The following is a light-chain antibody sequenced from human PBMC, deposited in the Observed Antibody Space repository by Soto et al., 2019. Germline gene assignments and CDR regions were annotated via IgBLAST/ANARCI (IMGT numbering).Light chain of an antibody. CDR2: EVT. J-gene: IGLJ1*01. CDR3: SSYTTGTTYV. CDR1: SSDVGGYNS. Sequence: QSALTQPASVSGSPGQSITISCTGTSSDVGGYNSVSWYQQHPGKAPKLMIYEVTHRPSGVSNRFSGSKSANTASLTISGLQAEDEADYYCSSYTTGTTYVFGTGTKLTVL. V-gene: IGLV2-14*01.